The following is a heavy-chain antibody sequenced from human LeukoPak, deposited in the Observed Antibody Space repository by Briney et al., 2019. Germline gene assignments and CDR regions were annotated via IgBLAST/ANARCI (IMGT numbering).Heavy chain of an antibody. D-gene: IGHD3-16*01. CDR2: ISNSGTT. CDR3: ARVARGALTSNCFDP. J-gene: IGHJ5*02. CDR1: GGSINDYY. V-gene: IGHV4-59*01. Sequence: SETLSLTCAVSGGSINDYYWTWIRQAPGKGLEWIGYISNSGTTDYNPSLKSRVTVSVDPSQNEFSLKLTSVTAADTAMYYCARVARGALTSNCFDPWGQGTLVTVSS.